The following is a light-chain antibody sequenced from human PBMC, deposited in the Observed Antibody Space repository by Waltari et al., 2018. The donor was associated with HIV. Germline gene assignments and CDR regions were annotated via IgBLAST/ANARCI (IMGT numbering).Light chain of an antibody. CDR2: GAS. J-gene: IGKJ4*01. CDR3: QQYSKWPPLT. Sequence: EILMTQSPVTLSVSPGDRASLSCRASQSISTNLAWYQPKPGHAPRLLIYGASTRATGVPARFSGSGSGTEFTLTISSLQSEDFAVYYCQQYSKWPPLTFGGGTKVEIK. CDR1: QSISTN. V-gene: IGKV3-15*01.